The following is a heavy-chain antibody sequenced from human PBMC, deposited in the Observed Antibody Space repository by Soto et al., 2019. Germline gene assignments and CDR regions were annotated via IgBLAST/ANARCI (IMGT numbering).Heavy chain of an antibody. Sequence: ESGGGVVQPGRSLRLSCAASGFTFSSYGMHWVRQAPGKGLEWVAVISYDGSNKYYADSVKGRFTISRDNSKNTLYLQMNSLRAEDTAVYYCANGNTVTTWVYYYGMDVWGQGTTVTVSS. CDR2: ISYDGSNK. CDR3: ANGNTVTTWVYYYGMDV. D-gene: IGHD4-17*01. J-gene: IGHJ6*02. V-gene: IGHV3-30*18. CDR1: GFTFSSYG.